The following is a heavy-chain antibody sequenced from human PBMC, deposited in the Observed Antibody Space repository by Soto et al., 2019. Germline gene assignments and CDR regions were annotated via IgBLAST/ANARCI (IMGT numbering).Heavy chain of an antibody. CDR2: IWHGWRT. Sequence: QVQLQESGPGLVKPSETLSLTCTVSGHYLSSGSYSWSWVRQPPGKGMEWLAYIWHGWRTNCNPSVKSRANISVDTSKNQLSLTLMSVTAADTAVYYCARWNYSHSNYPGDWGDSWGQGTLVTVSS. J-gene: IGHJ5*01. CDR1: GHYLSSGSYS. V-gene: IGHV4-61*01. CDR3: ARWNYSHSNYPGDWGDS. D-gene: IGHD4-4*01.